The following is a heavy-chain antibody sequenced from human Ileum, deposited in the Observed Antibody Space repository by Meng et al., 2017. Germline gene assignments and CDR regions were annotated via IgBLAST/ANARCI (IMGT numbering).Heavy chain of an antibody. J-gene: IGHJ4*02. CDR3: ARHGSGSYPYLEY. CDR2: IYHSGST. CDR1: GGNIINRNW. D-gene: IGHD3-10*01. V-gene: IGHV4-4*02. Sequence: HVHLQRAHQGLVRPSRCLSLTWALCGGNIINRNWWCWVRHPPGKGLEWIGQIYHSGSTNYNPSLTSRVTISVDKSRNQFSLKLSSVTAADTAVYYCARHGSGSYPYLEYWGQGTLVTVSS.